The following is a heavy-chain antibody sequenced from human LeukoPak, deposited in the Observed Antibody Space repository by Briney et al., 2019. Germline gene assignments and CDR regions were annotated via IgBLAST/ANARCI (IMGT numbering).Heavy chain of an antibody. D-gene: IGHD3-9*01. CDR2: IYHSGST. V-gene: IGHV4-4*02. CDR1: GGSISSSNW. CDR3: ARDLLRYFGWLPPTI. Sequence: PSETLSLTCAVSGGSISSSNWWSWVRQPPGKGLEWIGEIYHSGSTNYNPSLKSRVTISVDKSKNQFSLKLSSVTAADTAVYYCARDLLRYFGWLPPTIWGQGTMVTVSS. J-gene: IGHJ3*02.